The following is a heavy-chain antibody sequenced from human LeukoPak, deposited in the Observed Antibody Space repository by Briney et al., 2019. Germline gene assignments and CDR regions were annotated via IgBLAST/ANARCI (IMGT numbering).Heavy chain of an antibody. V-gene: IGHV3-48*01. CDR3: ARDPLDFWSGYYDGMDV. CDR2: ITTSGGAK. CDR1: GFTFSSYS. D-gene: IGHD3-3*01. Sequence: PGGSLRLSCAASGFTFSSYSMNWVRQAPGKGLEWISYITTSGGAKNYADSVKGRFTISRDNAENSLYLQMNSLRAEDTAVYYCARDPLDFWSGYYDGMDVWGQGTTVTVSS. J-gene: IGHJ6*02.